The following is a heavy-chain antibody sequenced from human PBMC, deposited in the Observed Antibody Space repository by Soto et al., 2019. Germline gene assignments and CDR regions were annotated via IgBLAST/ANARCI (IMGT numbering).Heavy chain of an antibody. J-gene: IGHJ6*03. Sequence: QVQLQQSGPGLVKPSQTLSLTCAISGDSVSSISAAWNWIRQSPSRGLEWLGRTYYRSKWYFDYAPSVKSRITINPDTSKNQVSLQLNSVTPDDTAVYYCARGYTPSSYYYYFCIDVWDKGTTVTVSS. CDR2: TYYRSKWYF. D-gene: IGHD2-2*02. CDR3: ARGYTPSSYYYYFCIDV. V-gene: IGHV6-1*01. CDR1: GDSVSSISAA.